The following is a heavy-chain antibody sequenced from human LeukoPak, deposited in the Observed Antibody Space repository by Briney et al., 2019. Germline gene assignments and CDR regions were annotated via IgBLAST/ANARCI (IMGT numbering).Heavy chain of an antibody. Sequence: GGSLRLSCAASGFTFSSYAMSWVRQAPGKGLEWVSAISGSGGSTYYADSVKGRFTISRDNSKNTLYLQMNSLRADDTAIYYCARGAGQLELLDYWGQGTLVTVSS. CDR3: ARGAGQLELLDY. CDR2: ISGSGGST. D-gene: IGHD1-1*01. V-gene: IGHV3-23*01. J-gene: IGHJ4*02. CDR1: GFTFSSYA.